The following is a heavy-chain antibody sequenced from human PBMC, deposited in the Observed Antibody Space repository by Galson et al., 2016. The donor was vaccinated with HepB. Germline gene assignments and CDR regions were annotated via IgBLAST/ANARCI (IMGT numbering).Heavy chain of an antibody. D-gene: IGHD3-9*01. J-gene: IGHJ4*02. CDR3: SAPYITTLYY. V-gene: IGHV4-59*01. Sequence: SETLSLTCTVSGASISSLFWSWIRQPPGKGLEWIGYVYSTGSTTYNPSLKSRVSISADASKNQFSLKLSSVTAADTAVYYCSAPYITTLYYWGQGTLVTVSS. CDR2: VYSTGST. CDR1: GASISSLF.